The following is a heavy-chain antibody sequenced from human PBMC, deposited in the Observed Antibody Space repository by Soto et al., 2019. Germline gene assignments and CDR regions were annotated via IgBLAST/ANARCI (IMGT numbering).Heavy chain of an antibody. Sequence: SETLSLTCAVSGASIGTSNWWSWVRQSPGKGLEWIGEIHDSGSTYYNPSLKSRVAISVDTSKNQFSLKLNSVTAADTAVYYCARDRVMLTFGGASEEWGIDSWGPGTLVTSPQ. CDR2: IHDSGST. D-gene: IGHD3-16*01. CDR3: ARDRVMLTFGGASEEWGIDS. V-gene: IGHV4-4*02. CDR1: GASIGTSNW. J-gene: IGHJ4*02.